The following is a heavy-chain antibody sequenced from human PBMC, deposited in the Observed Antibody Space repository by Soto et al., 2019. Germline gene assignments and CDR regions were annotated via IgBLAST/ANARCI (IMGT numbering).Heavy chain of an antibody. D-gene: IGHD3-16*01. CDR1: GVSINSNVHY. CDR2: VFYTGST. J-gene: IGHJ4*02. CDR3: VRLPFGGYAFDS. V-gene: IGHV4-39*01. Sequence: QLQLQESGPGLVKPSETLSLTCTVSGVSINSNVHYWGWVRQSPGKGLEWIGSVFYTGSTYHKPSLESRVSISIDTPENRFSLKVTSVTAADTGIYYCVRLPFGGYAFDSWGQGTLVTVSS.